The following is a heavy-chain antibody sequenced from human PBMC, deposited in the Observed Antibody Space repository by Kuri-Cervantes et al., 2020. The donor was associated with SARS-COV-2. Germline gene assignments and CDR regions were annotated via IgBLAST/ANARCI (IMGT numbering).Heavy chain of an antibody. CDR1: GFTFSSYG. CDR2: ISYDGSNK. CDR3: AKDSGNLRYTVDP. Sequence: GGSLRLSCAASGFTFSSYGMHWVRQAPGKGLEWVAVISYDGSNKYYADSVKGRFTISRDNSKNTLYLQMNSLRAEDTAVYYCAKDSGNLRYTVDPWGQGTLVTVSS. V-gene: IGHV3-30*18. D-gene: IGHD1-14*01. J-gene: IGHJ5*02.